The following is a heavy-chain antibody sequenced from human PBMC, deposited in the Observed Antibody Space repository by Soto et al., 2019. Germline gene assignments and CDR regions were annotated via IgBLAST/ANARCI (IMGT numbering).Heavy chain of an antibody. V-gene: IGHV4-39*01. CDR3: ARRRASDYGGNHHPYYFDR. CDR1: GASIITDNYF. J-gene: IGHJ4*02. CDR2: ISYSGRT. Sequence: PSETQSLTCTVSGASIITDNYFWVWIRQSPRRGLELIGSISYSGRTYDNPSLQSRVTISIDASKNQFSLKLTSVTTADTAVYYCARRRASDYGGNHHPYYFDRWGQGALVTVSS. D-gene: IGHD4-17*01.